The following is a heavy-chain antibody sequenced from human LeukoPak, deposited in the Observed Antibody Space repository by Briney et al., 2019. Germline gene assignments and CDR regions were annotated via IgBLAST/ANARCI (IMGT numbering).Heavy chain of an antibody. D-gene: IGHD6-13*01. CDR3: AKRASSSWYRDY. Sequence: GGSLRLSCAASGFTFSTYTVNWVRQAPGKGLEWVAFIRYDGSNKYYADSVKGRFTISRDNSKNTLYLQMNSLRAEDTAVYYCAKRASSSWYRDYWGQGTLVTVSS. CDR1: GFTFSTYT. J-gene: IGHJ4*02. CDR2: IRYDGSNK. V-gene: IGHV3-30*02.